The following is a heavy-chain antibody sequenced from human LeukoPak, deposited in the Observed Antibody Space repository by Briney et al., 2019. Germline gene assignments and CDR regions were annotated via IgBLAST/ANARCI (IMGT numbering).Heavy chain of an antibody. CDR2: IYYSGST. CDR1: GGSISSGDYY. Sequence: KASETLSLSCTVSGGSISSGDYYWSWIRQPPGKGLQWIAYIYYSGSTYYNPSLKSRVTISVDTSKNQFTLKLSSVTAADTAVYYCARASYGHTYYHGSGSYRVAFDIWGQGTMVTVSS. J-gene: IGHJ3*02. V-gene: IGHV4-30-4*02. CDR3: ARASYGHTYYHGSGSYRVAFDI. D-gene: IGHD3-10*01.